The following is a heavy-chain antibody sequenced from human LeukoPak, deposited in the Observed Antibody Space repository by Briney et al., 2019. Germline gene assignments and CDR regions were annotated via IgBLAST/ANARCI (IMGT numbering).Heavy chain of an antibody. D-gene: IGHD6-6*01. Sequence: GGSLRLSCAASGFTFSGYTMNWVRQAPGKGLEWISHISSRSSTIYYADSVKGRFSISRDNAKNSLYLQMDNLRADDTAVYYCARDLGIAARGENYWGQGTLVTVSS. V-gene: IGHV3-48*04. CDR3: ARDLGIAARGENY. CDR2: ISSRSSTI. J-gene: IGHJ4*02. CDR1: GFTFSGYT.